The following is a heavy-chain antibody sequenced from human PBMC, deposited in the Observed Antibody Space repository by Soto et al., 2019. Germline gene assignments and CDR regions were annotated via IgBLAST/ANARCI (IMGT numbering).Heavy chain of an antibody. CDR2: IYHSGST. Sequence: TLSLTCAVXGGSFSGYSWSWIRQPPGKGLEWIGYIYHSGSTYYNPSLKSRVTISVDRSKNQFSLKLSSVTAADTAVYYCARGPPHVWGQGTLVTVSS. J-gene: IGHJ4*02. CDR1: GGSFSGYS. CDR3: ARGPPHV. D-gene: IGHD3-16*01. V-gene: IGHV4-30-2*01.